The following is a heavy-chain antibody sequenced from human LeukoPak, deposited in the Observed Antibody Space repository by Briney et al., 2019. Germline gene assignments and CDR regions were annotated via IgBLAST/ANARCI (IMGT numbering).Heavy chain of an antibody. CDR1: GFTFSIYG. CDR2: IWYDGSNK. J-gene: IGHJ4*02. CDR3: ARQLGYCSSTSCYYYFDY. V-gene: IGHV3-33*01. D-gene: IGHD2-2*01. Sequence: PGRSLRLSCAASGFTFSIYGMHWVRQAPGKGLEWVAVIWYDGSNKYYADSVKGRFTISRDNSKNTLYLQMNSLRAEDTAVYYCARQLGYCSSTSCYYYFDYWGQGTLVTVSS.